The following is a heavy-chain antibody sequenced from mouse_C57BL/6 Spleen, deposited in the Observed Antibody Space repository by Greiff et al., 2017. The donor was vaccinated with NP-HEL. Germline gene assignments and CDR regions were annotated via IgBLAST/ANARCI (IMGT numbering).Heavy chain of an antibody. D-gene: IGHD2-4*01. V-gene: IGHV1-15*01. CDR3: TRYDYEGGMDY. CDR2: IDPATGGT. CDR1: GYTFTDYE. Sequence: VKLMESGAELVRPGASVTLSCKASGYTFTDYEMHWVKQTPVHGLEWIGAIDPATGGTAYNQKFKGKAILTADKSSSTAYMELRSLTSEDSAVYYCTRYDYEGGMDYWGQGTSVTVSS. J-gene: IGHJ4*01.